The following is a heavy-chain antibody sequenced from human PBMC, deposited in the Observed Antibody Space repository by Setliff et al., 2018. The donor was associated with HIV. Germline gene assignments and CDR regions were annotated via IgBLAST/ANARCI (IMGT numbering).Heavy chain of an antibody. J-gene: IGHJ3*01. CDR3: ARLSRHYSDSTAYHDAFDV. V-gene: IGHV5-51*01. CDR2: IYPGDSDT. D-gene: IGHD3-22*01. CDR1: GYSFNIYW. Sequence: ESLKISCKGSGYSFNIYWIGWVRQMPGKGLEWMGIIYPGDSDTIYSPSFQGQVTISVDKSITTAYLQWSSLKASDTAMYYCARLSRHYSDSTAYHDAFDVWGQGTKVTV.